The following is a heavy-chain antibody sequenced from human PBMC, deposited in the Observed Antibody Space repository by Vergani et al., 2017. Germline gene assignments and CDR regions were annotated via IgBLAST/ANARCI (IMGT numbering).Heavy chain of an antibody. D-gene: IGHD3-10*01. CDR1: GAYVGSGGYY. Sequence: QVQLQESGPGLVKASQTLSLTCSVSGAYVGSGGYYWSWVRQRPGMGLDWIGYIYYSGTTYYNPSLESRLTISLDTSENHLSLKLTSVTAADTAVYYCAGHLNGASGSYRDFDSWGQGTLVTVSS. CDR2: IYYSGTT. CDR3: AGHLNGASGSYRDFDS. J-gene: IGHJ4*02. V-gene: IGHV4-31*03.